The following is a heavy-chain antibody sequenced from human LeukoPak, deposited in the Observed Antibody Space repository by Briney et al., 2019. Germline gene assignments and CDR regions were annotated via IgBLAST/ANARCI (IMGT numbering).Heavy chain of an antibody. V-gene: IGHV3-21*01. CDR2: ISSSSSYV. J-gene: IGHJ3*02. CDR3: ARALPSPLYSGSYADAFDI. CDR1: GFTFSSYS. D-gene: IGHD1-26*01. Sequence: GGSLRLSCAASGFTFSSYSMNWVRQAPGKGLEWVSSISSSSSYVYYADSVKGRFTISRDNAKNSLYLQMNSLRAEDTAVYYCARALPSPLYSGSYADAFDIWGQGTMVTVSS.